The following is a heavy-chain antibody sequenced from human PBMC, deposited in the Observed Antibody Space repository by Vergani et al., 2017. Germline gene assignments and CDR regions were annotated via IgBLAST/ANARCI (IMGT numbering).Heavy chain of an antibody. CDR2: ISGPGLST. D-gene: IGHD3-10*01. V-gene: IGHV3-23*01. CDR1: GFTFSNYA. J-gene: IGHJ4*03. Sequence: EVHLLESGGGLVQSGGSLRLSCAASGFTFSNYAVSWVRQAPGRGLAWVSSISGPGLSTYYADSVKGRFSISRDNSKNTVFLQMHSLRAEDTAIYYCVKGKIDVSSYFFGSLGQGNLVTGS. CDR3: VKGKIDVSSYFFGS.